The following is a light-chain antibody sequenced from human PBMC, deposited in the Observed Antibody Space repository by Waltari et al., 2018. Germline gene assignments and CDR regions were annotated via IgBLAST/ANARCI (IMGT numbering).Light chain of an antibody. V-gene: IGKV1-39*01. Sequence: DIQMTQSPSCLSASVGDRVTITCRASQSISSYLNWYQQKPGKAPKLLIYAASSLQSGVPSRFSGSGSGTDFTLTISSLQPEDFATYYCQQSYSTPPWTFGQGTKVEIK. CDR2: AAS. J-gene: IGKJ1*01. CDR1: QSISSY. CDR3: QQSYSTPPWT.